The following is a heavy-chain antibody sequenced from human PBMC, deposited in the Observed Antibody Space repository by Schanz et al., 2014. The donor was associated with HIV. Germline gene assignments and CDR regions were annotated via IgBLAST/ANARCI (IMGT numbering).Heavy chain of an antibody. D-gene: IGHD3-22*01. CDR1: GFSFSNFG. CDR2: ITESGGRT. CDR3: AKPEYDSSGNSQSHFDY. V-gene: IGHV3-23*04. J-gene: IGHJ4*02. Sequence: VQLVESGGGVVQPGRSLRLSCAASGFSFSNFGMHWVRQAPGKGLEWVSSITESGGRTYYADSVNGRFTISRDNSKNTLYLQMTTLRTDDTAVYYCAKPEYDSSGNSQSHFDYWGQGTLVTVSS.